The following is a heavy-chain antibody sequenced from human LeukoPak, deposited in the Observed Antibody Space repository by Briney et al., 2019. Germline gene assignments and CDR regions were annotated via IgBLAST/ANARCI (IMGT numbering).Heavy chain of an antibody. J-gene: IGHJ4*02. CDR2: IKQDESEK. CDR3: ARGEFARGALFDY. V-gene: IGHV3-7*05. Sequence: GGSLRLSCAASGFTFSNYWMNWVRQAPGKGLEWVANIKQDESEKSYVESVKGRFTISRDNAKNSLYLQMSNLRAEDTAVYYCARGEFARGALFDYWGQGTLVSVSS. D-gene: IGHD3-10*01. CDR1: GFTFSNYW.